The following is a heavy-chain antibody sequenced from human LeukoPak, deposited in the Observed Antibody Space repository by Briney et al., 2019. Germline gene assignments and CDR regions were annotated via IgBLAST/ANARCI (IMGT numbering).Heavy chain of an antibody. D-gene: IGHD6-6*01. Sequence: PSETLSLTCAVYGGSFSGYYWSWIRQPPGKGLEWTGEINHSGSTNYNPSLKGRVTISVDTSKNQFSLKLSSVTAADTAVYYCARVGGSIAARPILAWFDPWGQGTLVTVSS. CDR1: GGSFSGYY. J-gene: IGHJ5*02. V-gene: IGHV4-34*01. CDR3: ARVGGSIAARPILAWFDP. CDR2: INHSGST.